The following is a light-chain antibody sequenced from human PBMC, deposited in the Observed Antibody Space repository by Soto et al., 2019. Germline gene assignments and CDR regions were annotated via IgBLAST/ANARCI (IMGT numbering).Light chain of an antibody. Sequence: DIQMTQSPSSLSASVGDRVTITCPASQSISSYLNWYQQKPGKAPNLLIYAASSLQSAVPSRFSGSGSGTDFTLTISSLQPEDFATYFCQQSYSTPYTFGQGTKLEIK. CDR3: QQSYSTPYT. V-gene: IGKV1-39*01. J-gene: IGKJ2*01. CDR2: AAS. CDR1: QSISSY.